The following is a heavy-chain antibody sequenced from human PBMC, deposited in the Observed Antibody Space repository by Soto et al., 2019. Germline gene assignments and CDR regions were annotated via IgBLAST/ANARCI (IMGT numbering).Heavy chain of an antibody. J-gene: IGHJ2*01. D-gene: IGHD2-21*01. CDR1: GGTFSSYT. CDR2: INPIFGTT. Sequence: VASVKVSCKASGGTFSSYTISWVRQAPGQGLEWMGGINPIFGTTNYAQKFQGRVTITADESTSTAYMELSSLRSEDTAVYYCARDVIGHDSYDDLGDFFALWG. CDR3: ARDVIGHDSYDDLGDFFAL. V-gene: IGHV1-69*13.